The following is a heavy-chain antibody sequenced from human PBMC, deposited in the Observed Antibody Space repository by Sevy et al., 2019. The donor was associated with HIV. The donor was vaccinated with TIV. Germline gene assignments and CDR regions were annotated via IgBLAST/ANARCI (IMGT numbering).Heavy chain of an antibody. CDR1: AGSSSSYY. J-gene: IGHJ4*02. CDR3: ARGHAGIVEGAQYDY. Sequence: SETLSLTCSVSAGSSSSYYWSWIRQPAGKGLEWIGRLYTSGSTKYNPSLKSRVTMSVDTSKAQFSLKLRSVSAADTPVYYCARGHAGIVEGAQYDYWGQGIPVTVSS. V-gene: IGHV4-4*07. CDR2: LYTSGST. D-gene: IGHD1-26*01.